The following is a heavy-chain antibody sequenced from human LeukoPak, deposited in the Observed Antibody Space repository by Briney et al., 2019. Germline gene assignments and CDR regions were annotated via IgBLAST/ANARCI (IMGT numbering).Heavy chain of an antibody. Sequence: ASVKVSCKASGGTFSSYAISWVRQAPGQGLEWMGGIIPIFGTANCAQKFQGRVTITADKSTSTAYMELRSLRSDDTAVYYCARFGLGKHIEVAGIPFDIWGQGTMVTVSS. J-gene: IGHJ3*02. D-gene: IGHD6-19*01. CDR3: ARFGLGKHIEVAGIPFDI. V-gene: IGHV1-69*06. CDR1: GGTFSSYA. CDR2: IIPIFGTA.